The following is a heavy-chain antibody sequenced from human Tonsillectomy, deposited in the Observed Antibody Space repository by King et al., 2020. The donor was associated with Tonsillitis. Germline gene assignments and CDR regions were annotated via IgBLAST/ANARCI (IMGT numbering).Heavy chain of an antibody. Sequence: QLVQSGAEVKKPGASVKVSCKASGYTFTSYAMHWVRQAPGQRLEWMGWINAGNGNTKYSQKFQGRVTITRDTSARIAYMELSSLRSEDTAVYYWAREGQPEFTDFWSGYWFNWFDPWGQGTLVTVSS. D-gene: IGHD3-3*01. CDR3: AREGQPEFTDFWSGYWFNWFDP. J-gene: IGHJ5*02. CDR1: GYTFTSYA. CDR2: INAGNGNT. V-gene: IGHV1-3*01.